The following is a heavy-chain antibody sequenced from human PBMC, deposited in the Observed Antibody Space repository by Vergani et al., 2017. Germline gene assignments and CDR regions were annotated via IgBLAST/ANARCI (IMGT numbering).Heavy chain of an antibody. CDR3: ARRPRQRRGVVTISNYYGMDV. J-gene: IGHJ6*02. CDR1: GYSFTSYW. Sequence: EVQLVQSGAEVKKPGESLRISCKGSGYSFTSYWISWVRQMPGKGLEWMGRIDPSDSYTNYSPSFQGHVTISADKSISTAYLQWSSLKASDTAMYYCARRPRQRRGVVTISNYYGMDVWGQGTTVTVSS. CDR2: IDPSDSYT. V-gene: IGHV5-10-1*01. D-gene: IGHD2-21*02.